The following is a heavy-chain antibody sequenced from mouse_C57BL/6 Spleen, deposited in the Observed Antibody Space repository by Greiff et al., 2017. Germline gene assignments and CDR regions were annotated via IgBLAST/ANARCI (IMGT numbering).Heavy chain of an antibody. J-gene: IGHJ4*01. CDR2: INPNNGGT. Sequence: VQLQQSGPELVKPGASVKISCKASGYTFTDYYMNWVKQSHGKSLEWLGDINPNNGGTSYNQKFKGKATLTVDKSSSTAYMELRSLTSEDSAVYYCARYDGYYYYAMDYWGQGTSVTVSS. CDR1: GYTFTDYY. D-gene: IGHD2-3*01. V-gene: IGHV1-26*01. CDR3: ARYDGYYYYAMDY.